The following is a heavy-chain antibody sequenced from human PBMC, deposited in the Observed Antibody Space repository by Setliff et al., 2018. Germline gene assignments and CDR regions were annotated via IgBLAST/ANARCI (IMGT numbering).Heavy chain of an antibody. CDR2: IYYSGST. D-gene: IGHD3-3*01. Sequence: SETLSLTCTVSGGSISSSSYYWGWIRQPPGKGLEWIGSIYYSGSTYYNPSLKSRVTISVDTSKNQFSLKPSSVTAADAAVYYCARRATYYNFWSGYYDYWGQGTLVTVSS. J-gene: IGHJ4*02. CDR3: ARRATYYNFWSGYYDY. V-gene: IGHV4-39*07. CDR1: GGSISSSSYY.